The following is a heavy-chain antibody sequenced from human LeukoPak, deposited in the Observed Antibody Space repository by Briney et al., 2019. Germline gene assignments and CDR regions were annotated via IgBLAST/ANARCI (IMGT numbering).Heavy chain of an antibody. Sequence: GGSLRLSCAASGFTFSSYSMNWVRQAPGKGLEWVSSISSSSSYIYYADSVKGRFTISRDNAKNSLYLQMNSLRAEDTAVYYCARVAYSGSYYPAFDIWGQGTMVTVSS. D-gene: IGHD1-26*01. CDR2: ISSSSSYI. J-gene: IGHJ3*02. V-gene: IGHV3-21*01. CDR3: ARVAYSGSYYPAFDI. CDR1: GFTFSSYS.